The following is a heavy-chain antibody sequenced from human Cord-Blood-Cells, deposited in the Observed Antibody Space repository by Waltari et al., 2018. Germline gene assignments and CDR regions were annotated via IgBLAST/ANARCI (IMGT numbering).Heavy chain of an antibody. Sequence: QVQLQQWGAGLLKPSETLSLTCAVYGGSFSGYYWSWIRQPPGKGLEWIGEINHSGSNNYNPSLKSRVTISVDTSKNPFSLKLSCVTAADTAVYYCVSFRLGIWNYYYGMDVWGQGTTVTVSS. J-gene: IGHJ6*02. V-gene: IGHV4-34*01. CDR2: INHSGSN. CDR3: VSFRLGIWNYYYGMDV. D-gene: IGHD7-27*01. CDR1: GGSFSGYY.